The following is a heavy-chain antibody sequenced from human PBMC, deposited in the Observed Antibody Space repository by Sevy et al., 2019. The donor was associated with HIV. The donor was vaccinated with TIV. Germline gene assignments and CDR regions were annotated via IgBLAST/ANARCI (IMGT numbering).Heavy chain of an antibody. V-gene: IGHV1-8*03. CDR2: MNPNSGNT. CDR1: GYTFTSYD. D-gene: IGHD1-26*01. J-gene: IGHJ6*03. CDR3: ARVVPPRTYYYYYYMDV. Sequence: ASLKVSCKASGYTFTSYDINWVRQATGQGLEWMGWMNPNSGNTGYAQKFQGRVTITRNTSISTAYMELSSLRSEDTAVYYCARVVPPRTYYYYYYMDVWGKGTTVTVSS.